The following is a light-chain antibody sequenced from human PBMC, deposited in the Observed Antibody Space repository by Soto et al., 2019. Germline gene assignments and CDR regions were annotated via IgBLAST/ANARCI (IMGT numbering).Light chain of an antibody. CDR2: GNS. J-gene: IGLJ2*01. CDR1: SSNIGAGYD. Sequence: QSVLTQPPSVSGAPGQRVTISCTGSSSNIGAGYDVNWYQQLPGTAPKLLIYGNSNRPSGVPDRFSGSKSGTSASLAITGLQGEDEADYDCQSYDSSLSVVFGGGTKLTVL. V-gene: IGLV1-40*01. CDR3: QSYDSSLSVV.